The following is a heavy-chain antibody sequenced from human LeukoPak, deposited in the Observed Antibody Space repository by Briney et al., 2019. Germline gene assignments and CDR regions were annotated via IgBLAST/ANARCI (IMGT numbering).Heavy chain of an antibody. D-gene: IGHD6-13*01. Sequence: PGGSLRLSCAASGFTFSSYSMNWVRQAPGKGLEWVSSISSSSSYIYYADSVKGRFTISRDSAKNSLYLQMNSLRAEDTAVYYCARVVAAAGMEAVDYWGQGTLVTVSS. V-gene: IGHV3-21*01. CDR2: ISSSSSYI. CDR1: GFTFSSYS. CDR3: ARVVAAAGMEAVDY. J-gene: IGHJ4*02.